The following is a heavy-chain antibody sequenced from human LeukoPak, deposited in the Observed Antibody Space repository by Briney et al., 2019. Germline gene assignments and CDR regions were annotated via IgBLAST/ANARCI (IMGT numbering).Heavy chain of an antibody. CDR1: GFTFDDYA. CDR2: ISWNSGSI. D-gene: IGHD3-3*01. V-gene: IGHV3-9*01. Sequence: PGGSLRLSCAASGFTFDDYAMHWVRQAPGKGLEWVSGISWNSGSIGYADSVKGRFTISRDNAKNLLYLQMNSLRAEDTAVYYCARVLSGYSFPSYFDYWGQGTLVTVSS. J-gene: IGHJ4*02. CDR3: ARVLSGYSFPSYFDY.